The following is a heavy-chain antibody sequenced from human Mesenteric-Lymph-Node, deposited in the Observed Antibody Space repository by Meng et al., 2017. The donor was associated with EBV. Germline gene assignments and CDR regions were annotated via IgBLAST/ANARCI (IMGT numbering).Heavy chain of an antibody. Sequence: QVQLVQSGPEVQRPGSSVKVSVRASGGSLSNYVLSWVRQAPGQGLEWMGDIVPVFGTTNYAPKFQGRVAITADESASTAYLDLISVTSDDTAIYYCATEGGARAKYYFDSWGQGTMVTVSA. CDR3: ATEGGARAKYYFDS. D-gene: IGHD3-16*01. CDR1: GGSLSNYV. J-gene: IGHJ4*02. V-gene: IGHV1-69*01. CDR2: IVPVFGTT.